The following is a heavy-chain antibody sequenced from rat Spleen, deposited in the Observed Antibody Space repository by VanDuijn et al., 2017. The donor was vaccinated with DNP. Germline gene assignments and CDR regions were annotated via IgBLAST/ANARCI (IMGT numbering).Heavy chain of an antibody. Sequence: EVQLQESGPGLVNPSQSLSLTCSVTGYSITSNYWAWIRKFPGNQMEWMGYISYSGFTRYNPSLKSRISITRDTSKNLFFLQLNSLTTEDTATYYCARWSDYFDNWGQGVMVTVSS. J-gene: IGHJ2*01. V-gene: IGHV3-1*01. CDR3: ARWSDYFDN. CDR2: ISYSGFT. CDR1: GYSITSNY.